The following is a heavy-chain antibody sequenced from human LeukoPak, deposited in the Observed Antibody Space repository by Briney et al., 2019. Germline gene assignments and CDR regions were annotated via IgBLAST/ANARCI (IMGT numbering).Heavy chain of an antibody. J-gene: IGHJ4*02. Sequence: GGSLRLSCAASGFTVSSNYMSWVRQAPGKGLEWVANIKQDGSEKYYVDSVKGRFTISRDNAKNSLYLQMNSLRAEDTAVYYCARDPWGEGGYWGQGTLVTVSS. CDR3: ARDPWGEGGY. D-gene: IGHD3-16*01. V-gene: IGHV3-7*05. CDR1: GFTVSSNY. CDR2: IKQDGSEK.